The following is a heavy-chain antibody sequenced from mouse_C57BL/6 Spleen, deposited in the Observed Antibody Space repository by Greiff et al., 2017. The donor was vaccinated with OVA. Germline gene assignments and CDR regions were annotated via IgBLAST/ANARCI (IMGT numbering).Heavy chain of an antibody. CDR3: ARPNSYWYFDV. CDR2: IYPGDGDT. V-gene: IGHV1-82*01. Sequence: QVQLKESGPELVKPGASVKISCKASGYAFSSSWMNWVKQRPGKGLEWIGRIYPGDGDTNYNGKFKGKATLTADKSSSTAYMQLSSLTSEDSAVYFCARPNSYWYFDVWGTGTTVTVSS. D-gene: IGHD4-1*02. CDR1: GYAFSSSW. J-gene: IGHJ1*03.